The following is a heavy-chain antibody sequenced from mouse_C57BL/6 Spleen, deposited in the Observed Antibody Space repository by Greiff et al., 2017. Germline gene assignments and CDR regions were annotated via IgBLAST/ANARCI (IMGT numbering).Heavy chain of an antibody. J-gene: IGHJ2*01. CDR2: ISYSGST. CDR1: GYSITSGYD. V-gene: IGHV3-1*01. CDR3: AKERGYYFDY. Sequence: EVKLQESGPGMVKPSQSLSLSCTVTGYSITSGYDWHWIRHFPGNQLEWMVYISYSGSTNYNPSLKSRISITHDTSKNHFFLKLNSVTTEDTATYYCAKERGYYFDYWGQGTTLTVSS.